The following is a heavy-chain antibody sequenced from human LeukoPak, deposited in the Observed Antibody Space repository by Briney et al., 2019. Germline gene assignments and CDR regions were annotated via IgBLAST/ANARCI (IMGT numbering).Heavy chain of an antibody. CDR2: INHSGST. J-gene: IGHJ4*02. CDR1: GGSFSGYY. V-gene: IGHV4-34*01. D-gene: IGHD5-12*01. Sequence: SETLSLTCAVYGGSFSGYYWSWIRQPPGKGLEWIGEINHSGSTNYNPSLKSRVTISVDTSKNQFSLKLSSVTAADTAAYYCARGPYGGYSYWGQGTLVTVSS. CDR3: ARGPYGGYSY.